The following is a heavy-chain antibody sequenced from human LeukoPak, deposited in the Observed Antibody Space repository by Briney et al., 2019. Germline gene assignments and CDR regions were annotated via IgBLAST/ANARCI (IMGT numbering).Heavy chain of an antibody. CDR1: VYIFSVYY. D-gene: IGHD2-8*01. CDR2: INPNSGGT. V-gene: IGHV1-2*02. Sequence: ASVKLSYTSSVYIFSVYYMYWLRLAPGQGLEWMGWINPNSGGTNYAQKFQGRVTMTRDASISTAYMELSRLRSDDTAVYYCARDNVLVSCYYYCEMNVWGQGTTVTVSS. CDR3: ARDNVLVSCYYYCEMNV. J-gene: IGHJ6*02.